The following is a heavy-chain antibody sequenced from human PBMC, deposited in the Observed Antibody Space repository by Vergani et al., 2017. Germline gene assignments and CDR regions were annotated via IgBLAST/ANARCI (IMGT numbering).Heavy chain of an antibody. D-gene: IGHD6-19*01. Sequence: QVQLQESGPGLVKPSQTLSLTCIVSGGSINSGGYFWSWIRQHPGKGLEWVGYISYTGSTTYNPSLKSRVIVSVDTTKNQFSLKLTSVTAADSAIYYCARAPVAGNCFDPWGQGTLVTGSS. CDR3: ARAPVAGNCFDP. CDR2: ISYTGST. V-gene: IGHV4-31*02. J-gene: IGHJ5*02. CDR1: GGSINSGGYF.